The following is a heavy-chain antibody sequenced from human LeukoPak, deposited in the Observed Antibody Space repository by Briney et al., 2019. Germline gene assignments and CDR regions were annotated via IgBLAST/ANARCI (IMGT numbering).Heavy chain of an antibody. CDR1: GFTFSDYY. CDR2: ISSSGSTI. D-gene: IGHD3-3*01. V-gene: IGHV3-11*04. CDR3: ARDRSDDFWSGSFDY. Sequence: GGSLRLSCAASGFTFSDYYMSWIRQAPGKGLEWVSYISSSGSTIYYADSVKGRFTISRDNAKNSLYLQMNSLRAEDTPVYYCARDRSDDFWSGSFDYWGQGTLVTVSS. J-gene: IGHJ4*02.